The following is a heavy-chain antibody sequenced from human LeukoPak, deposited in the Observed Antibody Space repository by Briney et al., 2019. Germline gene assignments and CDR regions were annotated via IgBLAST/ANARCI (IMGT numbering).Heavy chain of an antibody. D-gene: IGHD3-16*01. J-gene: IGHJ4*02. CDR2: IYSGGST. Sequence: ESLRLSCVASGFTVSSYYVSWVRQAPGKGLEWVSVIYSGGSTYYADSVEGRFTVSRDNSKNTLYLEMRSLRAEDTAVYYCARDLHPRLTGYFDYWGQGTLVTVSS. V-gene: IGHV3-53*01. CDR1: GFTVSSYY. CDR3: ARDLHPRLTGYFDY.